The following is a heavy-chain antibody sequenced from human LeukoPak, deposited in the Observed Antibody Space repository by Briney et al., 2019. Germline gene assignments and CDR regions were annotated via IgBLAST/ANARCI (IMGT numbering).Heavy chain of an antibody. CDR3: ARVRNDDYVWGSYRTHPTYYYYMDV. J-gene: IGHJ6*03. CDR2: ISSSGSTI. CDR1: GFTFSDYY. Sequence: PGGSLRLSCAASGFTFSDYYMSWIRQAPGKGLEWVSYISSSGSTIYYADSVKGRFTISRDNAKNSLYLQMNSLRAEDTAVYYCARVRNDDYVWGSYRTHPTYYYYMDVWGKGTTVTVSS. D-gene: IGHD3-16*02. V-gene: IGHV3-11*04.